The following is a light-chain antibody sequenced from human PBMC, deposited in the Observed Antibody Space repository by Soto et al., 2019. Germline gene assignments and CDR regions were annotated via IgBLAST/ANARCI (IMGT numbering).Light chain of an antibody. J-gene: IGKJ1*01. CDR2: DAS. V-gene: IGKV3-11*01. CDR3: QQRSNWT. CDR1: QTVLSSY. Sequence: EIVLTQSPGTVSLSPGEPVTLSCRASQTVLSSYVAWYQQKPGQAPRLLIYDASNRATGIPARFSGSGSGTDFTLTISSLEPEDFAVYYCQQRSNWTFGQGTKVDIK.